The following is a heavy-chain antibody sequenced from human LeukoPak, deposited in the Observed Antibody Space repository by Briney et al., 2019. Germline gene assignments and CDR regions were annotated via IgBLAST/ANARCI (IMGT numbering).Heavy chain of an antibody. CDR1: GFTFSSYA. D-gene: IGHD6-6*01. Sequence: PGGSLRLSCAASGFTFSSYAMIWVRQAPGKGLEWVSAISGSGGSTYYADSVKGRFTISRDNSKNTLYLQMNSLRAEDTAVYYCARGYSSSSRSLFDYWGQGTLVTVSS. J-gene: IGHJ4*02. CDR2: ISGSGGST. CDR3: ARGYSSSSRSLFDY. V-gene: IGHV3-23*01.